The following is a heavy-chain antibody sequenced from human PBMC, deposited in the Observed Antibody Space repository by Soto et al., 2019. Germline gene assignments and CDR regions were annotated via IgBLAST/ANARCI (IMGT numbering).Heavy chain of an antibody. CDR2: IYYSGST. CDR3: ARYFYWELAFDY. Sequence: SETLSLTCTVSGGSVSSGSYYWSWIRQPPGKGLEWIGYIYYSGSTNYNPSLKSRVTISVDTSKNQFSLKLSSVTAADTAVYYCARYFYWELAFDYWGQGTLVTVSS. V-gene: IGHV4-61*01. J-gene: IGHJ4*02. CDR1: GGSVSSGSYY. D-gene: IGHD1-26*01.